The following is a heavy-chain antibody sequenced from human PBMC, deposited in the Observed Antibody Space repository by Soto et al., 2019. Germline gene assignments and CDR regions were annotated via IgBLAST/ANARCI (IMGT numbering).Heavy chain of an antibody. CDR2: IYYSGST. Sequence: PSETLSLTCTVSVGSISSYYWSRIRQPPGKGLEWIGYIYYSGSTNYNPSLKSRVTISVDTSKNQFSLKLSSVTAADTAVYYCARSSGYSSSRFDYWGQGILVTVSS. V-gene: IGHV4-59*01. CDR1: VGSISSYY. D-gene: IGHD6-13*01. CDR3: ARSSGYSSSRFDY. J-gene: IGHJ4*02.